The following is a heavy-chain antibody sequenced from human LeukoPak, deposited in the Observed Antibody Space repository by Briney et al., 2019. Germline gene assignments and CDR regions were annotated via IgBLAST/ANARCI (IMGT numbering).Heavy chain of an antibody. CDR3: ARAGYYYGMDV. CDR2: INHSGST. Sequence: PSETLSLTYAVYGGSFSGYYWSWIRQPPGKGLEWIGEINHSGSTNYNPSLKSRVTISVDTSKNQFSLKLSSVTAADTAVYYCARAGYYYGMDVWGQGTTVTVSS. J-gene: IGHJ6*02. V-gene: IGHV4-34*01. CDR1: GGSFSGYY.